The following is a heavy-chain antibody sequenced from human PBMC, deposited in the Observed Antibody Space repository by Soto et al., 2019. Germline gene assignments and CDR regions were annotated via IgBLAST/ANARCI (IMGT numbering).Heavy chain of an antibody. D-gene: IGHD3-3*01. CDR3: TRDLPDYDVGGGYRNDYYYCMDV. CDR2: IRSKAYGGTT. J-gene: IGHJ6*02. CDR1: GFTFGDYA. Sequence: GGSLRLSCTAAGFTFGDYAMSWVRQAPGKGLERVGFIRSKAYGGTTEYPTSVKGTCTISRSDSKSNARLQMNTLETEHTAACYCTRDLPDYDVGGGYRNDYYYCMDVWGQGRTCTVSS. V-gene: IGHV3-49*04.